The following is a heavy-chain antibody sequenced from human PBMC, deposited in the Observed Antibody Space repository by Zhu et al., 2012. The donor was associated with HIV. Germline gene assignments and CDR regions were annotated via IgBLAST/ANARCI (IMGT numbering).Heavy chain of an antibody. J-gene: IGHJ4*02. D-gene: IGHD6-19*01. CDR2: INHSGST. V-gene: IGHV4-34*01. Sequence: QVQLQQWGAGLLKPSETLSLTCAVYGGSFSGYYWSWIRQPPGKGLEWIGEINHSGSTNYNPSLKSRVTISVDTSKNQFSLKLSSVTAADTAVYYCARRFHRRSVAGDFDYWGQGTLVTVSS. CDR1: GGSFSGYY. CDR3: ARRFHRRSVAGDFDY.